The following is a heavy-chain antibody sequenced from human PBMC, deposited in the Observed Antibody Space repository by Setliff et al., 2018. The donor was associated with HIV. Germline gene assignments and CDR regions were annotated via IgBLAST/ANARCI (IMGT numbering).Heavy chain of an antibody. V-gene: IGHV3-23*01. CDR2: ISGESRRT. D-gene: IGHD3-3*01. CDR3: ARSVFLKGAFDI. J-gene: IGHJ3*02. Sequence: GGSLRLSCAASGFMFSDYAMSWVRQVPGKGLEWVSIISGESRRTSYADSVKGRFTISRDNSKNTMYLQMNSLRVEDTAVYYCARSVFLKGAFDIWGQGTMVTVSS. CDR1: GFMFSDYA.